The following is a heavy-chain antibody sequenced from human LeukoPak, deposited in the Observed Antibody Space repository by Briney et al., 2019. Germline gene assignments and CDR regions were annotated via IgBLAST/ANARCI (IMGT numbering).Heavy chain of an antibody. D-gene: IGHD6-19*01. CDR3: ARDGARYSSGWYRPYYFDY. CDR1: GFTFSSYS. J-gene: IGHJ4*02. CDR2: IKQDGSEK. Sequence: GGSLRLSCAASGFTFSSYSMNWVRQAPGKGLEWVANIKQDGSEKYCVDSVKGRFTISRDNAKNSLYLQMNGLRAEDTAVYYCARDGARYSSGWYRPYYFDYWGLGTLVTVSS. V-gene: IGHV3-7*01.